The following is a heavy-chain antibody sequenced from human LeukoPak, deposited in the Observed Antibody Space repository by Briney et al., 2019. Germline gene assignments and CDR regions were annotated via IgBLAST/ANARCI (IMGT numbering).Heavy chain of an antibody. CDR3: ARDESSVVDTATGIDY. J-gene: IGHJ4*02. Sequence: VASVKVSCKASGYTFTDYYMHWVRQAPGQGLEWMGWINPNSGGTNYAQKFQGRVTMTRDTSISTAYMELSRLRSDDTAVYYCARDESSVVDTATGIDYWGQGTLVTVSS. V-gene: IGHV1-2*02. CDR2: INPNSGGT. D-gene: IGHD5-18*01. CDR1: GYTFTDYY.